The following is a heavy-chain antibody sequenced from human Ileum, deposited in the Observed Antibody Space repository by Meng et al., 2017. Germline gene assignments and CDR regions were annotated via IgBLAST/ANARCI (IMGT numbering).Heavy chain of an antibody. D-gene: IGHD4-17*01. CDR3: ARRAHYGDPPR. V-gene: IGHV4-39*01. CDR2: IYYGGST. CDR1: SGSFTNNNYY. Sequence: QRRLQESGPGLVKPSETRSLTCSVASGSFTNNNYYWVWIRRPPGKGLEWIGSIYYGGSTYYNPSLKSRVTISVDTSTNQFSLKLISVTAADTAVYYCARRAHYGDPPRWGQGTLVTVSS. J-gene: IGHJ4*02.